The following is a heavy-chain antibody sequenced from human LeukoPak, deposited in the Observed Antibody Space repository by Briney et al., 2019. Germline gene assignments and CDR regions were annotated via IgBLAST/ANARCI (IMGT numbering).Heavy chain of an antibody. J-gene: IGHJ4*02. Sequence: SETLSLTCTVSGGSISSYYWSWIRQPPGKGLEWIGYIHYSGSTNYNPSLKSRVTISVDTSKNQFSLKLSSVTAADTAVYYCARGLPYCSSTSCYAGYYFDYWGQGTLVTVSS. D-gene: IGHD2-2*01. CDR3: ARGLPYCSSTSCYAGYYFDY. CDR2: IHYSGST. CDR1: GGSISSYY. V-gene: IGHV4-59*01.